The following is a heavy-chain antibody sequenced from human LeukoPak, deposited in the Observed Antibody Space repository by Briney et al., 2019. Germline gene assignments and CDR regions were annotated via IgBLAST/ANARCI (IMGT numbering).Heavy chain of an antibody. Sequence: PSETLSLTCTVSGGSISTYSWSWIRQPPRKGLEWIAWLYYSGSTNYNPSLKSRVTISVDTSRNQFSLKLNSVTATDTAVYYCARVKGNYQNWFDPWGQGTLVTVSS. V-gene: IGHV4-59*08. CDR3: ARVKGNYQNWFDP. D-gene: IGHD1-7*01. CDR1: GGSISTYS. CDR2: LYYSGST. J-gene: IGHJ5*02.